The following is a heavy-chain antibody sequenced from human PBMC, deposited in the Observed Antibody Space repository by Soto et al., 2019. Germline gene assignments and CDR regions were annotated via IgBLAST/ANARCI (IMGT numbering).Heavy chain of an antibody. Sequence: QVQLVQSGTEVKKPGASVKVSCKASGYRFTHYVIHWVRQAPGQRLEWMGWIGAGDGKTYYSQNFRGRVSITRDTSASIVYMELSSLISEDTAVYYCVRDYASDSGVHLDFWGQGTLVTVSS. D-gene: IGHD3-22*01. CDR2: IGAGDGKT. CDR1: GYRFTHYV. J-gene: IGHJ4*02. V-gene: IGHV1-3*01. CDR3: VRDYASDSGVHLDF.